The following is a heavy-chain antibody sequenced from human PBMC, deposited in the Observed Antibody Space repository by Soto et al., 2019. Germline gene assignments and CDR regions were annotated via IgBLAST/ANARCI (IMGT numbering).Heavy chain of an antibody. Sequence: SVKVSCKASGGTFSSYAISWVRQAPGQGLEWMGGIIPIFGTANYAQKFQGRVTITADGSTSTAYMELSSLRSEDTAVYYCARDLVRYYDSSGYDYYYYHGMDVWGQGTTVTVSS. V-gene: IGHV1-69*13. CDR1: GGTFSSYA. CDR2: IIPIFGTA. CDR3: ARDLVRYYDSSGYDYYYYHGMDV. D-gene: IGHD3-22*01. J-gene: IGHJ6*02.